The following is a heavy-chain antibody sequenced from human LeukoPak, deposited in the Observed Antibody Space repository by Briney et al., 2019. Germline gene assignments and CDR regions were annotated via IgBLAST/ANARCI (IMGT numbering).Heavy chain of an antibody. Sequence: SETLSLTCTVSGYSISSGYYWGWIRQPPGKGLEWIGSIYHSGSTYYNPSLKSRVTISVDTSKNQFSLKLSSVTAADTAVYYCARDRVISQRGEIVVGGIDPWGQGTLVTVSS. CDR2: IYHSGST. V-gene: IGHV4-38-2*02. J-gene: IGHJ5*02. D-gene: IGHD3-22*01. CDR1: GYSISSGYY. CDR3: ARDRVISQRGEIVVGGIDP.